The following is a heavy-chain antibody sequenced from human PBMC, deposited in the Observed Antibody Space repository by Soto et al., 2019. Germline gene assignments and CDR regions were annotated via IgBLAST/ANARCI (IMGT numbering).Heavy chain of an antibody. CDR1: GYTFTSYG. J-gene: IGHJ4*02. Sequence: ASVKVSCKASGYTFTSYGISWVRQAPGQGLEWMGWISAYNGNTNYAQKLQGRVNMTTDTSTSTAYMELRSLRSDDTAVYYCARVNRYYGSGSYYKLDYWGQGTLVTVSS. V-gene: IGHV1-18*01. CDR2: ISAYNGNT. CDR3: ARVNRYYGSGSYYKLDY. D-gene: IGHD3-10*01.